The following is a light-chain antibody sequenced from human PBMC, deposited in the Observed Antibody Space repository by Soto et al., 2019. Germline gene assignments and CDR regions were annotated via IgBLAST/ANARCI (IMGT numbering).Light chain of an antibody. CDR3: SSYTTSSSYV. J-gene: IGLJ1*01. V-gene: IGLV2-14*01. CDR1: SSDVGGYIY. CDR2: DVT. Sequence: QSVRTHTASVCGAPGQSITISCTATSSDVGGYIYVSWYQQHPGKAPKLMIYDVTSRPSGVSYRFSGYKYGNTASLTICGLQAEDEADYYCSSYTTSSSYVFGTGTKVTVL.